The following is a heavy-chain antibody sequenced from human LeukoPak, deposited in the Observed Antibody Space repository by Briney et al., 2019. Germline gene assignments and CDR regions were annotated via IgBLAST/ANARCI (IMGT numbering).Heavy chain of an antibody. D-gene: IGHD3-16*02. Sequence: ASVKVSCKASGYTFTGYYMHWVRQAPGQGLEWMGWINPNSGGTNYAQKSQGRVTMTRDTSISTAYMELSRLRSDDTAVYYCARVGGSYDYVWGSYLDYWGQGTLVTVSS. CDR1: GYTFTGYY. J-gene: IGHJ4*02. V-gene: IGHV1-2*02. CDR2: INPNSGGT. CDR3: ARVGGSYDYVWGSYLDY.